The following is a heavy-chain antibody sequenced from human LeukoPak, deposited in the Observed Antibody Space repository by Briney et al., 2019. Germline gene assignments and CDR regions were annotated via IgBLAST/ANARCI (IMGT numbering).Heavy chain of an antibody. V-gene: IGHV3-23*01. CDR3: AKGRGYLRFSHT. D-gene: IGHD3-3*01. CDR1: GFTFSSYA. CDR2: ISGSGGST. Sequence: GGSLTLSCPASGFTFSSYAMSWVRQAPGQGLEWVSAISGSGGSTYYADSVKGRFTISRDNSKNTLYLQMNSLRAEDTAVYYCAKGRGYLRFSHTWGQGTLVTVSS. J-gene: IGHJ5*02.